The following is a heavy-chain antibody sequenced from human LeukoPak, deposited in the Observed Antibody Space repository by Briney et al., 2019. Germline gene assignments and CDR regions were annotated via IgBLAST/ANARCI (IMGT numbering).Heavy chain of an antibody. D-gene: IGHD2-2*01. V-gene: IGHV4-39*07. Sequence: SETLSLTCTVSGGSISGTSYMWGWIRQPPGKGLEWIGNLYYSGTTYYNPSLKSRVTISVDTSKNQFSLKLTSVTAADTAVYYCARVGGAGYCSSVNCYFDYWGQGTLVTVSS. CDR2: LYYSGTT. J-gene: IGHJ4*02. CDR1: GGSISGTSYM. CDR3: ARVGGAGYCSSVNCYFDY.